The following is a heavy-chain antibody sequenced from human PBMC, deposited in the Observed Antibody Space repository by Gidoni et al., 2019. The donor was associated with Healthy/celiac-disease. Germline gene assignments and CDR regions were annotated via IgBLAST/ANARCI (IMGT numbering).Heavy chain of an antibody. CDR2: IYYSGST. CDR3: ARNTYYYDSSGYYPTYYFDY. CDR1: GGSISRYY. D-gene: IGHD3-22*01. V-gene: IGHV4-59*01. Sequence: QVQLQESGPGLVKPSETLSLTCTVSGGSISRYYWRWIRQPPGKGLEWIGYIYYSGSTNYNPSLKSRVTISVDTSKNQFSLKLSSVTAADTAVYYCARNTYYYDSSGYYPTYYFDYWGQGTLVTVSS. J-gene: IGHJ4*02.